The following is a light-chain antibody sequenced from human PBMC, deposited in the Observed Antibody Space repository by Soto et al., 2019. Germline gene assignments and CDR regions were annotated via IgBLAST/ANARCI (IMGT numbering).Light chain of an antibody. CDR3: QQYGSSPRT. CDR1: QSVSSSY. CDR2: GAS. J-gene: IGKJ1*01. V-gene: IGKV3-20*01. Sequence: EIVLTQSPGTLSLSPGERATLSCRASQSVSSSYLAWYQQKPGQAPNLLIYGASTRPTGIPDRFSGSGSGTDFTLTISRLEPEDFAAYYCQQYGSSPRTFGQGTKVEIK.